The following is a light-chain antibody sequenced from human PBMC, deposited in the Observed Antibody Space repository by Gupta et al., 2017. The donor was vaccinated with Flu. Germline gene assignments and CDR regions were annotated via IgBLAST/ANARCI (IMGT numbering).Light chain of an antibody. CDR3: QQYNSYST. Sequence: FSASVGDRVTITCRASQSIGNWLAWYQQKPGKAPRFLIYKASSLETGVPSRFSGSGSGTEFTLTISSLQPDDFATYFCQQYNSYSTFGQGTKVEIK. V-gene: IGKV1-5*03. J-gene: IGKJ1*01. CDR2: KAS. CDR1: QSIGNW.